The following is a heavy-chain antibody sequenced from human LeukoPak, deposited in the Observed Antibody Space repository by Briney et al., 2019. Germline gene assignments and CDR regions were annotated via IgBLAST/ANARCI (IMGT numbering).Heavy chain of an antibody. V-gene: IGHV3-15*01. CDR3: TTGLTYYYGSGSYRLDY. Sequence: GGSLRLSCAASGFTFSNAWMSWVRQAPGKGLEWVGRIKSKTDGGTTDYAAPVKGRFTISRDDSKNTLYLQMNSLKTEDTAVYYCTTGLTYYYGSGSYRLDYWGQGTLVTVSS. J-gene: IGHJ4*02. CDR2: IKSKTDGGTT. D-gene: IGHD3-10*01. CDR1: GFTFSNAW.